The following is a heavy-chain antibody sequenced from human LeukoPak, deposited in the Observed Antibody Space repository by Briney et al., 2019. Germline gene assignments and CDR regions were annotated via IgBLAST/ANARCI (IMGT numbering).Heavy chain of an antibody. J-gene: IGHJ6*02. D-gene: IGHD6-19*01. V-gene: IGHV4-31*03. CDR2: IYYSGST. Sequence: TPSETLSLTCTVSGGSISSGGYYWSWIRQHPGKGLEWIGYIYYSGSTYYNPSLKSRVTISVDTSKNQFSLKLSSVTAADTAVYYCAREGGWYLMGGMDVWGQGTTVTVSS. CDR3: AREGGWYLMGGMDV. CDR1: GGSISSGGYY.